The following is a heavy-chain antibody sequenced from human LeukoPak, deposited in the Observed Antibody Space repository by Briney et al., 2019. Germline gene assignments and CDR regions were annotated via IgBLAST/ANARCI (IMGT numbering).Heavy chain of an antibody. CDR2: IYTSGST. J-gene: IGHJ6*03. Sequence: SETLSLTCTVSGGSISSYYWSWIRQPAGKGLEWIGRIYTSGSTNYNPSLKSRVTMSVDTSKNQFSLKLSSVTAADTAVYYCARWVAADSIPHHNMLGPRDYYYYYMDVWGKGTTVTVSS. CDR3: ARWVAADSIPHHNMLGPRDYYYYYMDV. V-gene: IGHV4-4*07. D-gene: IGHD2-8*01. CDR1: GGSISSYY.